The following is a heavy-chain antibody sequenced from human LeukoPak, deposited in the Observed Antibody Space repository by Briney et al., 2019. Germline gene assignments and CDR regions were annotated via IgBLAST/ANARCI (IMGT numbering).Heavy chain of an antibody. Sequence: ASVKVSCKASGYTFTSYGISWVRQAPGQGLEWMGWISAYNGNTNYAQNLQGRVTITIDTSTSTASMELSSLTSDDTAVYYCARDAPYDILTGYTLRPEPSMDVWGQGTTVTVSS. V-gene: IGHV1-18*01. CDR3: ARDAPYDILTGYTLRPEPSMDV. CDR2: ISAYNGNT. CDR1: GYTFTSYG. D-gene: IGHD3-9*01. J-gene: IGHJ6*02.